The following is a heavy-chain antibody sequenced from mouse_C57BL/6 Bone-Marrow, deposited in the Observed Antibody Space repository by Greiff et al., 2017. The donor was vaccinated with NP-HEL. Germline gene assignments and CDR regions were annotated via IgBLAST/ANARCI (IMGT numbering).Heavy chain of an antibody. V-gene: IGHV1-76*01. J-gene: IGHJ4*01. CDR2: IYPGSGNT. Sequence: QVQLQQSGAELVRPGASVKLSCKASGYTFTDYYINWVKQRPGQGLEWIARIYPGSGNTYYNEKFKGKATLTAEKSSSTAYMQLSSLTSEDSAVYFCARSRKGNYDYRYYAMDYWGQGTSVTVSS. CDR1: GYTFTDYY. CDR3: ARSRKGNYDYRYYAMDY. D-gene: IGHD2-4*01.